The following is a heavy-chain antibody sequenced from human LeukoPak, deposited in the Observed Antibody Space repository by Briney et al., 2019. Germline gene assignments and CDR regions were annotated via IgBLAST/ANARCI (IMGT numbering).Heavy chain of an antibody. V-gene: IGHV4-30-2*01. Sequence: PSETLSLTCAVSGGSISSGGYSWSWIRQPPGKGLEWIVYIYHSGSTYYNPSLKRRVTISVDRSKNQFSLKLSSVTAADTAVYYCARHPELLWFGEPPYYFDYWGQGTLVTVSS. CDR1: GGSISSGGYS. J-gene: IGHJ4*02. CDR2: IYHSGST. CDR3: ARHPELLWFGEPPYYFDY. D-gene: IGHD3-10*01.